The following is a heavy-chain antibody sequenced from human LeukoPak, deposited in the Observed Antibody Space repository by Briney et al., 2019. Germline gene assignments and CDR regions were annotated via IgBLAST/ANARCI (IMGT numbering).Heavy chain of an antibody. D-gene: IGHD2-2*01. CDR2: IKQDGSAK. CDR1: GFTLSSYW. V-gene: IGHV3-7*01. J-gene: IGHJ4*02. Sequence: GGSLRLSCAASGFTLSSYWMSWVRQAPGKGLEWVANIKQDGSAKDYVDSVKGRFTISRENAKNSLYLQMNSLRVDDTAVYYCARVYQSTSGRAIDYWGQGTLVTVSS. CDR3: ARVYQSTSGRAIDY.